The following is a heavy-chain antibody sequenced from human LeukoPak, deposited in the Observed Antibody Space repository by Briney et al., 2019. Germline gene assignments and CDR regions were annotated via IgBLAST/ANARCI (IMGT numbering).Heavy chain of an antibody. CDR2: ISTGGSA. V-gene: IGHV3-66*01. J-gene: IGHJ4*02. CDR3: ASVSGYSGYDTLDY. D-gene: IGHD5-12*01. Sequence: GGSLRLSCAASGFTISSNYMNWVRQAPGKGLEWVSVISTGGSAYYANSVKGRFTISRDYSKNTLYLQMNSLRAEDTAVYYCASVSGYSGYDTLDYWGQGTLVTVSS. CDR1: GFTISSNY.